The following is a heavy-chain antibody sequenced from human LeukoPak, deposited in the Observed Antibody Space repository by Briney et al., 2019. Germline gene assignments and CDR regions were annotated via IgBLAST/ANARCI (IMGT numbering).Heavy chain of an antibody. J-gene: IGHJ4*02. Sequence: ASVKVSCKTSGYTFTGYGISWVRQAPGQGLEWMGWISLYNGNTKYAQKLQGRVTVTTDTSTSTAYMELRSLRSDDTAVYYCARDEDYNCDYWGQGTLVTVSS. CDR2: ISLYNGNT. CDR1: GYTFTGYG. CDR3: ARDEDYNCDY. D-gene: IGHD5-24*01. V-gene: IGHV1-18*01.